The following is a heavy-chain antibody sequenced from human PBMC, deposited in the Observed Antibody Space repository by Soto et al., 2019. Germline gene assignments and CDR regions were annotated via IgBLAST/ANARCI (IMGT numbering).Heavy chain of an antibody. CDR3: ARQLLAYYYYYYMDV. CDR2: INHSGGT. V-gene: IGHV4-34*01. D-gene: IGHD2-2*01. J-gene: IGHJ6*03. Sequence: PSETLSLTCAVYGGSFSGYYWSWIRQPPGKGLEWIGEINHSGGTNYNPSLKSRVTISVDTSKNQFSLKLSSVTAADTAVYYCARQLLAYYYYYYMDVWGKGTTVTVSS. CDR1: GGSFSGYY.